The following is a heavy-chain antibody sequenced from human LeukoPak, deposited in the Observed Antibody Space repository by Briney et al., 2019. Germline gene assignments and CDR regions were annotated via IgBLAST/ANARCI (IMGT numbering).Heavy chain of an antibody. Sequence: SETLSLTCTVSGGSISSYYWSWIRQPAEKGLEWIGRIYTSGSTNYNPSLKSRVTMSVDTSKNQFSLKLSSVTAADTAVYYCASTMIVVGAFDIWAQATMVTVSS. CDR2: IYTSGST. D-gene: IGHD3-22*01. V-gene: IGHV4-4*07. CDR3: ASTMIVVGAFDI. CDR1: GGSISSYY. J-gene: IGHJ3*02.